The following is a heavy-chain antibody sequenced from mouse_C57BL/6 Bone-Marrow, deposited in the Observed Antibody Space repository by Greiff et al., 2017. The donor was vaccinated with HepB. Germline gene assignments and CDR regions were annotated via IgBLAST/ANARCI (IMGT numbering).Heavy chain of an antibody. D-gene: IGHD1-1*01. CDR3: ARFTTVVEDAMDY. J-gene: IGHJ4*01. CDR1: GYTFTSYG. Sequence: QVHVKQSGAELARPGASVKLSCKASGYTFTSYGISWVKQRTGRGLEWIGEIYPRSGNTYYNEKFKGKATLTADKSSSTAYMELRSLTSEDSAVYFCARFTTVVEDAMDYWGQGTSVTVSS. CDR2: IYPRSGNT. V-gene: IGHV1-81*01.